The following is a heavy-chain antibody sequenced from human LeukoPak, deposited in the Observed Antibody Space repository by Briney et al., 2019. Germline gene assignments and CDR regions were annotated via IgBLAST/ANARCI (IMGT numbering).Heavy chain of an antibody. CDR1: GGSFSGDY. Sequence: SETLSLTCEVYGGSFSGDYWTWIRQPPGKGLEWIGEINLGGSTNYNPSLKSRVTISRDTSKNHFSLKLNSVTAADTAVYYCARGYGYFDYWGQGTLVTVSS. V-gene: IGHV4-34*01. CDR3: ARGYGYFDY. CDR2: INLGGST. D-gene: IGHD3-10*01. J-gene: IGHJ4*02.